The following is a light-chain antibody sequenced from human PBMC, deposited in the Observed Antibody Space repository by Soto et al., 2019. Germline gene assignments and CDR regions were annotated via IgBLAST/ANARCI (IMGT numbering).Light chain of an antibody. V-gene: IGLV2-8*01. CDR2: EVT. Sequence: QLVLTQPPSAAGSPGQSVTISCTGTSSDVGGYNYVSWYQQHPGKAPKVMIYEVTKRPSGVPDRFSGSRSGNTASLTVSGLQADDEADYYCCSYGGRSTYVFGTGTKLTVL. J-gene: IGLJ1*01. CDR3: CSYGGRSTYV. CDR1: SSDVGGYNY.